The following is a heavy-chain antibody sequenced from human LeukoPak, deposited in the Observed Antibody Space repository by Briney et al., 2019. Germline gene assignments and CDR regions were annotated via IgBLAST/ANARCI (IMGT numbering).Heavy chain of an antibody. J-gene: IGHJ4*02. D-gene: IGHD5-18*01. V-gene: IGHV4-39*07. Sequence: PSETLSLTCTVSGGSISSSSYYWGWIRQPPGKGLEWIGSIYYSGSTYYNPSLKSRVTISVDTSKNQFSLKLSSVTAADTAVYYCAREKVRIQLWSNKDASQEYCFDYWGQGTLVTVSS. CDR1: GGSISSSSYY. CDR3: AREKVRIQLWSNKDASQEYCFDY. CDR2: IYYSGST.